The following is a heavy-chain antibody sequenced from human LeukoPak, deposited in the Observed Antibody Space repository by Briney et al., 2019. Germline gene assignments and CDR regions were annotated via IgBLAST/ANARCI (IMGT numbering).Heavy chain of an antibody. D-gene: IGHD5-24*01. J-gene: IGHJ4*02. CDR2: ISSSGSTI. CDR1: GGSISSYY. CDR3: ATRWPFDY. V-gene: IGHV3-11*01. Sequence: LSLTCTVSGGSISSYYMSWIRQAPGKGLEWVSYISSSGSTIYYADSVKGRFTISRDNAKNSLYLQMNSLRAEDTAVYYCATRWPFDYWGQGTLVTVSS.